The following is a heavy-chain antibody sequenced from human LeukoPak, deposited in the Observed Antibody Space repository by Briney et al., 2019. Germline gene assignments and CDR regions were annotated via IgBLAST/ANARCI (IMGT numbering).Heavy chain of an antibody. V-gene: IGHV3-7*01. CDR1: GSTSSRYY. CDR2: INQDGSEK. Sequence: GASLRLSCAASGSTSSRYYMSWLRQTREKGLEWVANINQDGSEKNYAYSEKGRITISRDNAKNSLYLQMNSLRAEDTAVYYCASAAGWESAYWGQGTLVTVSS. J-gene: IGHJ4*02. D-gene: IGHD1-26*01. CDR3: ASAAGWESAY.